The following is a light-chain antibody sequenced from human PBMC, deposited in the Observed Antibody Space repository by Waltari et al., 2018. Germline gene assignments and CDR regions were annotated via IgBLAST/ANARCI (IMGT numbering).Light chain of an antibody. CDR3: QHYHQWPPYT. CDR1: QTISYN. Sequence: EIVLTQSPSTLSVSPGERAILSCRASQTISYNLAWSQPRPGRPPGLLIYGASARAAAIPVRFSGSGSGTEFTLTISGLQSEDFAVYYCQHYHQWPPYTFGQGTKVE. V-gene: IGKV3-15*01. CDR2: GAS. J-gene: IGKJ2*01.